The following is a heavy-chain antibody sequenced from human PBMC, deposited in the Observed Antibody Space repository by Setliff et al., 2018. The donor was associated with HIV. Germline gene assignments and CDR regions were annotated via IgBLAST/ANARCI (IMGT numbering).Heavy chain of an antibody. V-gene: IGHV3-7*01. J-gene: IGHJ6*02. CDR2: IKQDGSEK. D-gene: IGHD6-13*01. CDR1: GFTFSSYW. CDR3: ARDMGTSSSWPFLHYYYHGMDV. Sequence: PGGSLRLSCAASGFTFSSYWMSWVRQAPGKGLEWVANIKQDGSEKYYVDSVKGRFTISRDNAKNSLYLQMNSLRAEDTAVYYCARDMGTSSSWPFLHYYYHGMDVWGQGTTVTVSS.